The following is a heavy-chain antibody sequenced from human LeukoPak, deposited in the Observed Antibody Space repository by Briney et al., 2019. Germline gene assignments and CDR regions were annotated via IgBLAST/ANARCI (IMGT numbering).Heavy chain of an antibody. CDR1: GGSFSGYY. CDR2: INHGGST. J-gene: IGHJ4*02. CDR3: ARAHDGGNSRGLVDY. D-gene: IGHD4-23*01. Sequence: SETLSLTCAVYGGSFSGYYWSWIRQPPGKGLEWLGEINHGGSTNYSPSLKSRPTISVDTSKNQFSLKLSSLTAADTAVYYCARAHDGGNSRGLVDYWGQGTLVTVSS. V-gene: IGHV4-34*01.